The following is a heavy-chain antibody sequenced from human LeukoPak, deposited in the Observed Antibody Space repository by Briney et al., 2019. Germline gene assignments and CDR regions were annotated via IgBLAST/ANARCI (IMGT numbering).Heavy chain of an antibody. D-gene: IGHD5-12*01. CDR1: GGTFSSYA. J-gene: IGHJ5*02. CDR3: ARALYSDYYSYLNWFDP. Sequence: ASVKVSFKASGGTFSSYAISWVRQAPGQGLEWMGGIIPIFGTANYAQKFQGRVTITADESTSTAYVELRSLRSDDTAIYYCARALYSDYYSYLNWFDPWGQGTLVTVSS. V-gene: IGHV1-69*13. CDR2: IIPIFGTA.